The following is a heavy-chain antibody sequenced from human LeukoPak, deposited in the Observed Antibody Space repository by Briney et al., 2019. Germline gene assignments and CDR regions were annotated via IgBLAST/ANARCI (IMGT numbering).Heavy chain of an antibody. J-gene: IGHJ4*02. V-gene: IGHV3-21*01. CDR2: ISSSSYI. CDR1: GFTFSSYS. D-gene: IGHD6-13*01. Sequence: GGSLRLSCAASGFTFSSYSMNWVRQAPGKGLEWVSSISSSSYIYYADSVKGRFTISRDNAKNSLYLQMNSLRAEDTAVYYCARDLGSSWRPYYFDYWGQGTLVTVSS. CDR3: ARDLGSSWRPYYFDY.